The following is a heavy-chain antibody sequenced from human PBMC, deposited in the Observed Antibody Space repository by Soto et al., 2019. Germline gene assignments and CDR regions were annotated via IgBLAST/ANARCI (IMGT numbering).Heavy chain of an antibody. V-gene: IGHV4-31*11. J-gene: IGHJ1*01. CDR3: ATNGDYYVGSGPKYFQH. Sequence: SSETLSLTCAVSGGSISTGGYYWCWVRQHPGMGLECIGYIYYSGNTYYNPSLRSRVTIAVDTSKNQFSLKLSSVTAAATAVYYWATNGDYYVGSGPKYFQHWGQGTLVTVS. CDR2: IYYSGNT. D-gene: IGHD3-10*02. CDR1: GGSISTGGYY.